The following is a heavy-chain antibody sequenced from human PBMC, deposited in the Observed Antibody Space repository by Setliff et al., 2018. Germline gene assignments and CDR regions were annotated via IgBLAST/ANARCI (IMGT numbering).Heavy chain of an antibody. V-gene: IGHV4-38-2*01. CDR2: IYTSWST. D-gene: IGHD3-3*01. CDR3: ARMSGFLYMDV. J-gene: IGHJ6*03. CDR1: GSSISSGHY. Sequence: SETLSLTCDVSGSSISSGHYWGWIRQPPGKGLEWIGQIYTSWSTNYNPSLKSRVTISLDTSNNQFSLSLSSVTAADTAVYYCARMSGFLYMDVWGKGTTVTVSS.